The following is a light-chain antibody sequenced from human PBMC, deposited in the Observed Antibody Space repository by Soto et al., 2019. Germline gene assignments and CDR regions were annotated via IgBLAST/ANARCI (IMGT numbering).Light chain of an antibody. Sequence: DIQWTPSPSFLSASVGDGVTITCRASQGIYNYLAWYQKKPGKDPKLLIYSASTLQSGVPSRFSGSGSGTEFNLTISRLQTEEFATYECQQLHDYTITFGQGTRLEIK. J-gene: IGKJ5*01. CDR3: QQLHDYTIT. CDR2: SAS. V-gene: IGKV1-9*01. CDR1: QGIYNY.